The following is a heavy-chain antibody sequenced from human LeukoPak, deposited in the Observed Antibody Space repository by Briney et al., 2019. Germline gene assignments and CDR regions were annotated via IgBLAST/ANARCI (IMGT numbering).Heavy chain of an antibody. V-gene: IGHV5-10-1*01. D-gene: IGHD6-13*01. CDR1: GYSFTIYW. J-gene: IGHJ4*02. CDR3: ARHGVAAAADFDY. CDR2: IDPSDSYT. Sequence: GESLKISCKGSGYSFTIYWISWVRQMPGKGLEWMGRIDPSDSYTNYSPSFQGHVTISADKSISTAYLQWSSLKASDTAMYYCARHGVAAAADFDYWGQGTLVTVSS.